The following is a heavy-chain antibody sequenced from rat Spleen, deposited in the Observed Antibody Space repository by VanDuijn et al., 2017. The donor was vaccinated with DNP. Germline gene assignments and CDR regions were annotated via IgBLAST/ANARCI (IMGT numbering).Heavy chain of an antibody. J-gene: IGHJ4*01. CDR2: IDYDGSTT. CDR1: GFIFSNYW. CDR3: ARHRTIMPYYYAMDA. D-gene: IGHD1-12*01. Sequence: EVQLVESGGGLVQTGRSLKISCVASGFIFSNYWMTWIRQAPKKGLEWVASIDYDGSTTYYRDSVKGRFTIYRDNAKNTQYLQMDSLRSEDTSTYYCARHRTIMPYYYAMDAWGQGASVTVSS. V-gene: IGHV5-29*01.